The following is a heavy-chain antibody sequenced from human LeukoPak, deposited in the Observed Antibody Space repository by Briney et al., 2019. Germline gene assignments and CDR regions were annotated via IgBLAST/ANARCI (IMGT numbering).Heavy chain of an antibody. Sequence: ASVTVSFKSSGYTFTSYGISWVRQAPGQGLEWMGWISAYNGNTNYAQKLQGRVTMTTDTSTSTAYMELRSLRSDDTAVYYCARVYSSGWPAGSWFDPWGQGTLVTVSS. D-gene: IGHD6-19*01. CDR1: GYTFTSYG. CDR2: ISAYNGNT. J-gene: IGHJ5*02. CDR3: ARVYSSGWPAGSWFDP. V-gene: IGHV1-18*01.